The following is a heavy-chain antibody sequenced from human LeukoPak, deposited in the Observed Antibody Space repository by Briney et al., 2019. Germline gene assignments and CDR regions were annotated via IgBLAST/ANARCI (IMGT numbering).Heavy chain of an antibody. J-gene: IGHJ6*02. Sequence: SETLSLTCTVSGGSISSYYWSWIRQPPGKGLEWIGYIYYSGSTNYNPSLKSLVTISVDTSKNQFSLKLSSVTAADTAVYYCARRYSSGWHVYYGMDVWGQGTTVTVSS. D-gene: IGHD6-19*01. CDR2: IYYSGST. CDR1: GGSISSYY. V-gene: IGHV4-59*08. CDR3: ARRYSSGWHVYYGMDV.